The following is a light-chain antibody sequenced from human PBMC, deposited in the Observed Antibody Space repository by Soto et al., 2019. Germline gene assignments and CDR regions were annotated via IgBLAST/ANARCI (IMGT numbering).Light chain of an antibody. Sequence: EIVMTQSPATLAVAPGERATRSCMASQSVSSNLTWYQQKPGEPPSLLIYDAPARATGIPARFSGSGSGTEFTVTINSLQSEDVAIYYMQRYNNWPLNFGGGTDADIK. CDR1: QSVSSN. J-gene: IGKJ4*01. V-gene: IGKV3-15*01. CDR3: QRYNNWPLN. CDR2: DAP.